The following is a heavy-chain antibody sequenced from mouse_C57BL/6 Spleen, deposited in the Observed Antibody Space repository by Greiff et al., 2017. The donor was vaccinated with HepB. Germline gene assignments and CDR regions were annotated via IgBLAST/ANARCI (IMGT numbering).Heavy chain of an antibody. J-gene: IGHJ1*03. CDR3: ARDHYYGSSRYFDV. CDR2: ISYDGSN. Sequence: EVQLQQSGPGLVKPSQSLSLTCSVPGYSITSGYYWNWIRQFPGNKLEWMGYISYDGSNNYNPSLKNRISITRDTSKNQFFLKLNSVTTEDTATYYCARDHYYGSSRYFDVWGTGTTVTVSS. CDR1: GYSITSGYY. V-gene: IGHV3-6*01. D-gene: IGHD1-1*01.